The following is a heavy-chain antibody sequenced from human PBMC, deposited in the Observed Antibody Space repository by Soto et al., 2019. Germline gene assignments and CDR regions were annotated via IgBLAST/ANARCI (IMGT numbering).Heavy chain of an antibody. D-gene: IGHD2-15*01. CDR3: ARGFYPVVVAARYGMDV. Sequence: GASVKVSCKASGGTFSSYAISWVRQAPGQGLEWMGGIIPIFGTANYAQKFQGRVTITADKSTSTAYMELSSLRSEDTAVYYCARGFYPVVVAARYGMDVWGQGTTVIVSS. CDR2: IIPIFGTA. J-gene: IGHJ6*02. V-gene: IGHV1-69*06. CDR1: GGTFSSYA.